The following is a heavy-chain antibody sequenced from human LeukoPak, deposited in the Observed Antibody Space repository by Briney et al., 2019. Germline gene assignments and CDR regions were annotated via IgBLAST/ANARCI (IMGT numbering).Heavy chain of an antibody. Sequence: SETLSLTCTVSGGSISSYYWSWIRQPPGKGLEWIGYIYYSGSTYYNPSLKSRVTISVDTSKNQFSLKLSSVTAADTAVYYCARDSGYYDFWSGYYLFDYWGQGTLVTVSS. CDR3: ARDSGYYDFWSGYYLFDY. CDR2: IYYSGST. CDR1: GGSISSYY. V-gene: IGHV4-59*12. D-gene: IGHD3-3*01. J-gene: IGHJ4*02.